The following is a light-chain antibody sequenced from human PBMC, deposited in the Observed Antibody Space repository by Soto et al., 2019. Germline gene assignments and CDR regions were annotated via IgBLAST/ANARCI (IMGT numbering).Light chain of an antibody. CDR3: LSYAGSYNFV. Sequence: QSVLTQPASVSGSPGQSITISCTGTSSDVGGYNYVSWYQQHPGKAPKLMIYEVSNRPSGVSNRFSGSKSGNTASLTISGLQADDEADYYCLSYAGSYNFVFGSGTKVTV. V-gene: IGLV2-14*01. CDR2: EVS. J-gene: IGLJ1*01. CDR1: SSDVGGYNY.